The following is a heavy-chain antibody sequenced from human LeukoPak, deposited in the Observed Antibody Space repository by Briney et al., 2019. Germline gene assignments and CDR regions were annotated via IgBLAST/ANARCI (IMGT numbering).Heavy chain of an antibody. J-gene: IGHJ6*02. Sequence: GGSLRLSCAASGFTFSSYSMNWVRQAPGKGLEWVSAISGSGGSTYYADSVKGRFTISRDNSKNTLYLQMNSLRAEDTAVYYCAKGHDFWSGSYYGMDVWGQGTTVTVSS. D-gene: IGHD3-3*01. CDR3: AKGHDFWSGSYYGMDV. CDR2: ISGSGGST. V-gene: IGHV3-23*01. CDR1: GFTFSSYS.